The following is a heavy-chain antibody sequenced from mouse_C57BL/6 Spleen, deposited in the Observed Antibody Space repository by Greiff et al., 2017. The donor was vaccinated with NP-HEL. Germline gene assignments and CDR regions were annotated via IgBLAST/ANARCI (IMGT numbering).Heavy chain of an antibody. V-gene: IGHV1-53*01. CDR2: INPSNGGT. D-gene: IGHD4-1*01. CDR1: GYTFTSYW. CDR3: ALLTGTRAWFAY. Sequence: QVQLQQSGTELVKPGASVKLSCKASGYTFTSYWMHWVKQRPGQGLEWIGNINPSNGGTNYNEKFKSKATLTVDKSSSTAYMQLSSLTSEDSAVYYCALLTGTRAWFAYWGQGTLVTVSA. J-gene: IGHJ3*01.